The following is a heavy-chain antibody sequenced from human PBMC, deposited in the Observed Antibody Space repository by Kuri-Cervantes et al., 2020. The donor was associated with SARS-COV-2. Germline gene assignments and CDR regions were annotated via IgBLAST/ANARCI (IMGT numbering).Heavy chain of an antibody. CDR1: GFTFSSYA. D-gene: IGHD3-3*01. V-gene: IGHV3-30-3*01. CDR2: ISYDGSNK. CDR3: ARDSLRGIFGVVIIDY. J-gene: IGHJ4*02. Sequence: GESLKISCAASGFTFSSYAMHWVRQAPGKGLEWVAVISYDGSNKYYADSVKGRFTISRDNSKNTLYLQMNSLRAEDTAVYYCARDSLRGIFGVVIIDYWGQGTLVTVSS.